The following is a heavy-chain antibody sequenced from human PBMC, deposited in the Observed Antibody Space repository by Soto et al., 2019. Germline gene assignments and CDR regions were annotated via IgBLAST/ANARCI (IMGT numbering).Heavy chain of an antibody. J-gene: IGHJ6*02. CDR2: ISYDGSNK. CDR1: GFTFSSYG. Sequence: GGSLRLSCAASGFTFSSYGMHWVRQAPGKGLEWVAVISYDGSNKYYADSVKGRFTISRDNSKNTLYLQMNSLRAEDTAVYYCAKDISPPYSSGWLSNYYYYGMDVWGQGTTVTVSS. V-gene: IGHV3-30*18. D-gene: IGHD6-19*01. CDR3: AKDISPPYSSGWLSNYYYYGMDV.